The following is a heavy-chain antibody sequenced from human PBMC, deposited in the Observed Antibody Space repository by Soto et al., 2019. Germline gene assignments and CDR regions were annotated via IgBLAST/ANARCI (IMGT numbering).Heavy chain of an antibody. D-gene: IGHD3-16*02. V-gene: IGHV3-33*01. CDR2: IWYDGSNK. Sequence: PGGSLRLSCAASGFTFSSYGMHWVRQAPGKGLEWVTVIWYDGSNKYYADSVKGRFTISRDNSKNTLYLQMNSLRAEDTAVYYCARDIASAVQFDPWGQGTLVTVSS. CDR3: ARDIASAVQFDP. CDR1: GFTFSSYG. J-gene: IGHJ5*02.